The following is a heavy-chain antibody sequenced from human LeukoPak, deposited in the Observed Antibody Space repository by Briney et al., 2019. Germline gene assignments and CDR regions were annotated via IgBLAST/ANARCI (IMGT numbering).Heavy chain of an antibody. D-gene: IGHD6-19*01. V-gene: IGHV3-23*01. J-gene: IGHJ4*02. CDR2: ISGSGGST. Sequence: GGSLRLSCAASGFTFSSYWMHWVRQAPGKGLEWVSAISGSGGSTYYADSVKGRFTISRDNSKNTLYLQMNSLRAEDTAVYYCAKENEDGSGWPFDYWGQGTLVTVSS. CDR1: GFTFSSYW. CDR3: AKENEDGSGWPFDY.